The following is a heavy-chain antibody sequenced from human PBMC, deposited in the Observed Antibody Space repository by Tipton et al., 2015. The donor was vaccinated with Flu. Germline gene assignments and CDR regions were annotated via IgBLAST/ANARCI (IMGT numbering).Heavy chain of an antibody. J-gene: IGHJ4*02. CDR2: IYYSGSP. Sequence: TLSLTCTVSGGSISSFYWSWIRQPPGKGLEWIGYIYYSGSPNYNPSLKSRATISVDTSKSQFSLMLRSVTAADTAVYYCARLSYYDVDLKNFYFDYWGQGALVTVSS. CDR3: ARLSYYDVDLKNFYFDY. V-gene: IGHV4-59*08. CDR1: GGSISSFY. D-gene: IGHD3-10*02.